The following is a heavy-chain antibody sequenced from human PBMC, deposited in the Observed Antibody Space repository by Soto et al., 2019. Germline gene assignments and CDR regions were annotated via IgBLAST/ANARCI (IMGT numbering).Heavy chain of an antibody. D-gene: IGHD5-12*01. V-gene: IGHV4-39*06. CDR2: IYYSGST. J-gene: IGHJ1*01. Sequence: SETLSLTCTVSGGSISSSGYYWGWIRQPPGKGLEWIGSIYYSGSTYYNPSLKSRVTISVDSSKSQFALKLTSVTAADTAVYFCASSELATLRDTEYFHHWGQGTLVTVSS. CDR3: ASSELATLRDTEYFHH. CDR1: GGSISSSGYY.